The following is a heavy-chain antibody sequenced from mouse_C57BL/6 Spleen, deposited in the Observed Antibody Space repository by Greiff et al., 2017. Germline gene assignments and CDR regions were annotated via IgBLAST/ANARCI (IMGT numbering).Heavy chain of an antibody. V-gene: IGHV1-59*01. Sequence: QVHVKQPGAELVRPGTSVKLSCKASGYTFTSYWMHWVKQRPGQGLEWIGVIDPSDSYTNYNQKFKGKATLTVDTSSSTAYMQLSSLTSEDSAVYYCARGGYYGSSYGAYWGQGTLVTVSA. CDR1: GYTFTSYW. D-gene: IGHD1-1*01. J-gene: IGHJ3*01. CDR3: ARGGYYGSSYGAY. CDR2: IDPSDSYT.